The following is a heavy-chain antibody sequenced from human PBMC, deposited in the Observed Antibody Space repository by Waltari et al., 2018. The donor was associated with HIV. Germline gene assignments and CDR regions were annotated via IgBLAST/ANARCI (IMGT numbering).Heavy chain of an antibody. J-gene: IGHJ3*01. CDR3: ARVPFASSWSADSFDV. CDR1: GFRVSDYG. CDR2: IWYDGSKK. D-gene: IGHD6-13*01. Sequence: VQLEESGGGVVQPGRSRGLSCPASGFRVSDYGLHWVRQAPGKGLQWVAVIWYDGSKKEYSDSVKGRFTISKDNSKNTLFLQMNSLRVDDTAVYFCARVPFASSWSADSFDVWGPGTRITVSS. V-gene: IGHV3-33*01.